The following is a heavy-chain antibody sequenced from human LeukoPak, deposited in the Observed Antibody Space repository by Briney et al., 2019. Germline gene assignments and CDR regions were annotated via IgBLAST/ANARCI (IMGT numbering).Heavy chain of an antibody. J-gene: IGHJ6*02. D-gene: IGHD4-17*01. Sequence: PSETLSLTCAVYGGSFSGYYWSWIRQPPGKGLEWIGEINHSGSTNYNPSLKSRVTISVDTSKNQFSLKLSSVTAADTAVYYCARARTTVTTNGMDVWGQGTTVTVSS. V-gene: IGHV4-34*01. CDR2: INHSGST. CDR1: GGSFSGYY. CDR3: ARARTTVTTNGMDV.